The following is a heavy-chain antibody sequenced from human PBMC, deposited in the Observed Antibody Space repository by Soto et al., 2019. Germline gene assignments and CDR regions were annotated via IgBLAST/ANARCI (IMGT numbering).Heavy chain of an antibody. CDR2: ISSSRSYT. CDR1: GFTFSDDY. V-gene: IGHV3-11*05. CDR3: GRGISGGRHFDY. J-gene: IGHJ4*02. D-gene: IGHD2-15*01. Sequence: DGSLRLSCAASGFTFSDDYMSWIRQAPGKGLECVSYISSSRSYTNYADSVKGRFTISRDNAKNSLYLRMNSLRAEDTAVYYCGRGISGGRHFDYWGQGTLVTVSS.